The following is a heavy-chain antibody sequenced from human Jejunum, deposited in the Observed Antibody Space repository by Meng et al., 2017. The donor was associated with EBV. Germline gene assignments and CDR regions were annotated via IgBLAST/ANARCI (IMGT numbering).Heavy chain of an antibody. J-gene: IGHJ2*01. CDR1: GFTFSSYS. Sequence: EVELVEAGGGVAKPGGSLRLSCAASGFTFSSYSMNWVRQAPGKGLEWVSSISSSSSYIYYADSVKGRFTISRDNAKNSLYLQMNSLRAEDTAVYYCARDDGYSYGYSWYFDLWGRGTLVTVSS. CDR2: ISSSSSYI. D-gene: IGHD5-18*01. CDR3: ARDDGYSYGYSWYFDL. V-gene: IGHV3-21*01.